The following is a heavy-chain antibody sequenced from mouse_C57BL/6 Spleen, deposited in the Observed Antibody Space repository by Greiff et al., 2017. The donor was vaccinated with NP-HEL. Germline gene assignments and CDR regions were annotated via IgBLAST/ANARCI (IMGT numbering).Heavy chain of an antibody. CDR1: GFTFSSYG. D-gene: IGHD4-1*02. J-gene: IGHJ1*03. CDR3: ARPTGTRWYFDV. V-gene: IGHV5-6*02. CDR2: ISSGGSYT. Sequence: DVKLQESGGDLVKPGGSLKLSCAASGFTFSSYGMSWVRQTPDKRLEWVATISSGGSYTYYPDSVKGRFTISRDNAKNTLYLQMSSLKSEDTAMYYCARPTGTRWYFDVWGTGTTVTVSS.